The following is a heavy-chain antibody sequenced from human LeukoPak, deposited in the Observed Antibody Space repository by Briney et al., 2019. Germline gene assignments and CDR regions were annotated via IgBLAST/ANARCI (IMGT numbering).Heavy chain of an antibody. CDR1: GFTFSSYA. Sequence: PGGSLRLSCAASGFTFSSYAMSWVRQAPGKGLEWVSGISGSDGSTNYADSVKGRFTISRDNSKNTLYLQMNSLRAEDTAVYYCARGYSNYGYVFDIWGQGTMVTVSS. D-gene: IGHD4-11*01. V-gene: IGHV3-23*01. CDR2: ISGSDGST. CDR3: ARGYSNYGYVFDI. J-gene: IGHJ3*02.